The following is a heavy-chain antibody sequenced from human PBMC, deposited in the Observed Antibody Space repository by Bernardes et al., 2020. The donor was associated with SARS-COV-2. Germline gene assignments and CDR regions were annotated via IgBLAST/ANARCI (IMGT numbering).Heavy chain of an antibody. J-gene: IGHJ5*02. CDR3: AGAGGIGRPFDP. V-gene: IGHV3-64*01. CDR2: IDIGGST. CDR1: GFTFSSYA. Sequence: GGSLRLSCAASGFTFSSYAMHWVRQAPGKGLEFVSGIDIGGSTNYANSVKGRFTISRDNSKNTLFLQMGSLRAEDMAVYYCAGAGGIGRPFDPWGQGTLVTVSS. D-gene: IGHD3-16*01.